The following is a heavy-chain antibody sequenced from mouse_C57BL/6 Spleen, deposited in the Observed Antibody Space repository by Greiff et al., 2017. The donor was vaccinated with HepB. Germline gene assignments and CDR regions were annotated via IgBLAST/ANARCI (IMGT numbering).Heavy chain of an antibody. D-gene: IGHD1-1*01. V-gene: IGHV1-50*01. CDR1: GYTFTSYW. CDR2: IDPSDSYT. CDR3: ARGATVVGYVGY. J-gene: IGHJ2*01. Sequence: QVQLQQPGAELVKPGASVKLSCKASGYTFTSYWMQWVKQRPGQGLEWIGEIDPSDSYTNYNQKFKGKATLTVDTSSSTAYMQLSSLKSEDAAVYCYARGATVVGYVGYWGQGTTLAVAS.